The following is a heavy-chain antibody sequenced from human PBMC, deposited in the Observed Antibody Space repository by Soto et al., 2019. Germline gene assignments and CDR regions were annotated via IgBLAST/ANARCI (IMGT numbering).Heavy chain of an antibody. CDR2: ISYDGSNK. J-gene: IGHJ4*02. D-gene: IGHD4-17*01. Sequence: GGSLRLSCAASGFTFSSYGIHWVRQAPGKGLEWVAVISYDGSNKYYADSVKGRFTISRDNSKNTLYLQMNSLRAEDTAVYYCAKAHLHYLVTTRSYYFDYWGQGTLVTVSS. CDR1: GFTFSSYG. V-gene: IGHV3-30*18. CDR3: AKAHLHYLVTTRSYYFDY.